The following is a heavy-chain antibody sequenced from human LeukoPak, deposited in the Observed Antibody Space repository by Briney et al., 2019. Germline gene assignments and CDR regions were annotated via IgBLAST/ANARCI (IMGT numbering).Heavy chain of an antibody. CDR1: GLTFSSYA. J-gene: IGHJ4*02. Sequence: GGSLRLSFEPPGLTFSSYAMSWVRQAQGKGLDWSSAFSGSGGSTYYADSVKGRFTISRDNSKNTLYLQMNSLRAEDTAVYYCATSGCSGGSCYSPYYFDYWGQGTLVTVSS. V-gene: IGHV3-23*01. CDR3: ATSGCSGGSCYSPYYFDY. CDR2: FSGSGGST. D-gene: IGHD2-15*01.